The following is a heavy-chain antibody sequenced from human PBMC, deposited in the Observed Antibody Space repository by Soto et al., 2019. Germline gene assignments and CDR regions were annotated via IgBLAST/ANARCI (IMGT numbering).Heavy chain of an antibody. CDR2: ISAYNGNT. J-gene: IGHJ3*02. CDR3: ARESLARYDILTGWARGAFDI. V-gene: IGHV1-18*01. CDR1: GYTFTSYG. D-gene: IGHD3-9*01. Sequence: GASVKVSCKASGYTFTSYGISWVRQAPGRGLEWMGWISAYNGNTNYAQKLQGRVTMTTDTSTSTAYMELRSLRSDDTAVYYCARESLARYDILTGWARGAFDIWGQGTMVTVS.